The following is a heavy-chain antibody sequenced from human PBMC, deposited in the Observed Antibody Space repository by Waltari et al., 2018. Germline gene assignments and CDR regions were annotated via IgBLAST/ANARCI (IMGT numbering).Heavy chain of an antibody. CDR2: ISVDGSIV. J-gene: IGHJ4*02. D-gene: IGHD6-19*01. CDR1: GFTFSHSW. V-gene: IGHV3-74*01. CDR3: VTTGVAGFY. Sequence: EVQLVESGGGLVQPGGSLRLSCAAYGFTFSHSWMYWVRQSPGKGLVWVSRISVDGSIVNYADSVKGRFTISRDNAKSTRFLQMNSLRVDDTALYYCVTTGVAGFYWGQGTRVTVSS.